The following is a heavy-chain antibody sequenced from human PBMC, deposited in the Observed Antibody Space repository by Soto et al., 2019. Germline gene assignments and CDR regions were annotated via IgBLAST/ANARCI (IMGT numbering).Heavy chain of an antibody. CDR1: GFTFSSYY. D-gene: IGHD5-12*01. J-gene: IGHJ6*02. V-gene: IGHV3-13*04. CDR3: ARFNGGYGGASYYYYGMDV. CDR2: IGTAGDT. Sequence: PGGSLRLSCAASGFTFSSYYMHWVRQATGKGLEWVSAIGTAGDTYYPGSVKGRFTISRENAKNSLYLQMNSLRAGDTAVYYCARFNGGYGGASYYYYGMDVWGQGTTVTVSS.